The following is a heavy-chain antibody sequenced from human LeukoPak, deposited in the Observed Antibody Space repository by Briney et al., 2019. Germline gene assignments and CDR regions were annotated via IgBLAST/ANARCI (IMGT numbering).Heavy chain of an antibody. D-gene: IGHD3-22*01. Sequence: SGGSLRLSCAASGFTFSSYWMSWVRQAPGKGLEWVANIKQDGSEKYYVDSVKGRFTISRDNAKNSLYLQMNSLRAEDTAVYYCARDTRGYYYDGSGEFDYWGQGTLVTVSS. CDR1: GFTFSSYW. CDR2: IKQDGSEK. V-gene: IGHV3-7*01. CDR3: ARDTRGYYYDGSGEFDY. J-gene: IGHJ4*02.